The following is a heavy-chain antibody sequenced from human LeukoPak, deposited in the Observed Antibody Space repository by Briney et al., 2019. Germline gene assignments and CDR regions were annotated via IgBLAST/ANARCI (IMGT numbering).Heavy chain of an antibody. Sequence: GGSLRLSCAASGFTLSNHWMTWVRQVPGRGPEWVANVNRDGSETYYLDSVKGRFTISRDNAKNSLYLQMNSLRAEDTAVYYCARAITYYYDSSGLYYFDYWGQGTLVTVSS. CDR1: GFTLSNHW. CDR3: ARAITYYYDSSGLYYFDY. CDR2: VNRDGSET. J-gene: IGHJ4*02. V-gene: IGHV3-7*03. D-gene: IGHD3-22*01.